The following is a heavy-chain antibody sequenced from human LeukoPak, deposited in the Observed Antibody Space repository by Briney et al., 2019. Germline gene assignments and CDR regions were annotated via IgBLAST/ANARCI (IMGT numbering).Heavy chain of an antibody. Sequence: PGGSLRLSCAASGFTFTTYTMHWVRQAPGKGLEWVAVISSDGSNKYYADSVKGRFTISRDKSKNTLYLQMNSLRAEDTAVYYCARTSRITRTFDPWGQGTLVTVSS. V-gene: IGHV3-30*04. CDR2: ISSDGSNK. CDR3: ARTSRITRTFDP. CDR1: GFTFTTYT. D-gene: IGHD3-10*01. J-gene: IGHJ5*02.